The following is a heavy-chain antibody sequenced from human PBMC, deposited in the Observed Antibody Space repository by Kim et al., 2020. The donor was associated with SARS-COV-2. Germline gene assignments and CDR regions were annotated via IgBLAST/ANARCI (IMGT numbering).Heavy chain of an antibody. D-gene: IGHD3-9*01. V-gene: IGHV1-46*04. CDR3: AREQTAGFYNY. J-gene: IGHJ4*02. Sequence: ASVKVSCKAPGYIFTSYHMHWVRQAPGQGLEWMGIINPSGGKTYYAQKLQGRITVTTDTSANTVYMQLSSLTSEDTAMYYCAREQTAGFYNYWGQGTLVTVSS. CDR1: GYIFTSYH. CDR2: INPSGGKT.